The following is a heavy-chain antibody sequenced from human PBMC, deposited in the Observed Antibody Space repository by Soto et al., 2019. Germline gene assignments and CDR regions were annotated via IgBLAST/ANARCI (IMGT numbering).Heavy chain of an antibody. CDR1: GASTDILY. D-gene: IGHD3-3*01. Sequence: SETLSLTCTASGASTDILYWSWVRQPPGKGLEWIGYVSYSGSTTYNPSLQSRVTVSIDRSKNQFSLKLTSVTAADTAVYYCARQGYYDVLSGHYLFDYWGQGFLVIVSS. CDR3: ARQGYYDVLSGHYLFDY. J-gene: IGHJ4*02. V-gene: IGHV4-59*08. CDR2: VSYSGST.